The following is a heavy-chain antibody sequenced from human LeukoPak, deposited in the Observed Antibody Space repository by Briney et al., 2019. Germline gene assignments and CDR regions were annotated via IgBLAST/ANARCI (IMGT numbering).Heavy chain of an antibody. J-gene: IGHJ4*02. CDR2: IRSKAYGGTT. Sequence: PGGSLRLSCTASGFTFGDYAMSWFRQAPGKGLEWVGFIRSKAYGGTTEYAASVKGRFTISRDDSKSIAYLQMNSLKTEDTAVYYCTRELGEASSGYYTRFDYWGQGTLVTVSS. CDR1: GFTFGDYA. D-gene: IGHD3-22*01. CDR3: TRELGEASSGYYTRFDY. V-gene: IGHV3-49*03.